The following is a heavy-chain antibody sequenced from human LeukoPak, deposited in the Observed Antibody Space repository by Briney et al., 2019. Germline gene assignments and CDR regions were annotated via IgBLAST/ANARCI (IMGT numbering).Heavy chain of an antibody. CDR3: AKDRKQRRFYYGMDV. D-gene: IGHD5-18*01. CDR1: GFTFDDYA. Sequence: GGSLRLSCAASGFTFDDYAMHWVRQAPGKGLEWVSGISWNSGSIGYADSVKGRFTISRDNAKNSLYLQMNSLRAEDTALHYCAKDRKQRRFYYGMDVWGQGTTVTVSS. CDR2: ISWNSGSI. J-gene: IGHJ6*02. V-gene: IGHV3-9*01.